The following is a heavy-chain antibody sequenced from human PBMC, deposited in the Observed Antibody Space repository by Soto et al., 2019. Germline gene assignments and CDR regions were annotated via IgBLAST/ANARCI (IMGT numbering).Heavy chain of an antibody. CDR2: ISGSGGTT. V-gene: IGHV3-23*01. CDR3: AKRFAYSSGLDGFDI. Sequence: LRLSCAASGFIFSSYAMTWVRQAPGKGLEWVSGISGSGGTTYYVDSVKGRFTISRDNSKNTLYLQTNSLRAEDSAIYYCAKRFAYSSGLDGFDIWGQGTMVTVSS. J-gene: IGHJ3*02. CDR1: GFIFSSYA. D-gene: IGHD6-19*01.